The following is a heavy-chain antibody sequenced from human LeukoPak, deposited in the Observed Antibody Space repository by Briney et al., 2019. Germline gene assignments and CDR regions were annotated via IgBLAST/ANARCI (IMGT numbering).Heavy chain of an antibody. CDR3: ARDHSSSCQLLDY. CDR2: ISAYNGDT. J-gene: IGHJ4*02. D-gene: IGHD6-13*01. Sequence: ASVKVSCKASGYTFTTYGFTWVRQAPRQGLEWMRWISAYNGDTNYAQKFQGRISMTTDTSTNTASLEVRSLRSDDTAVYYCARDHSSSCQLLDYWGQGTLVTISS. CDR1: GYTFTTYG. V-gene: IGHV1-18*01.